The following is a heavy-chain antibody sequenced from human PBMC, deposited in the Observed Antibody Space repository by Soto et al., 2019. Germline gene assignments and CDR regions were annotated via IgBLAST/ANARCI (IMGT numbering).Heavy chain of an antibody. D-gene: IGHD3-3*01. CDR3: AKVDFWSGYYRHFDY. CDR1: GFTFSSYA. V-gene: IGHV3-23*01. CDR2: ISGSGGST. J-gene: IGHJ4*02. Sequence: PGGSLRLSCAASGFTFSSYAMSWVRQAPGKGLEWVSAISGSGGSTYYADSVKGRFTISRDNSKNTLYLQMNSLRAEDTAVYYCAKVDFWSGYYRHFDYWGQGTLVTVSS.